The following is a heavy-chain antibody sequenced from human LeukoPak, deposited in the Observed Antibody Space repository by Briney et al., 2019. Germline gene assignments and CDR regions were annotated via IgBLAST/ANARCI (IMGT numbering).Heavy chain of an antibody. D-gene: IGHD6-19*01. V-gene: IGHV3-64*01. CDR2: ISSNGGSR. CDR3: ARGAVAGTGTPYYFDY. J-gene: IGHJ4*02. Sequence: PGGSLRLSCAASGFTFSSYAMHWVRQAPGKGLEYVSAISSNGGSRYYANSVKGRFTISRDNSKNTLYLQMGSLRAEDMAVYYCARGAVAGTGTPYYFDYWGQGTLVTVSS. CDR1: GFTFSSYA.